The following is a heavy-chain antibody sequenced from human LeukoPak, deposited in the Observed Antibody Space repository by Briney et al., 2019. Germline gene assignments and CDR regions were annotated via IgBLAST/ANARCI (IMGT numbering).Heavy chain of an antibody. V-gene: IGHV3-23*01. CDR3: ARIDRAYYYDSSGYYFDY. CDR1: GFTISNHW. CDR2: ISASGRST. D-gene: IGHD3-22*01. Sequence: PGGSLRLSCAASGFTISNHWLSWVRQAPGKWLEWVSAISASGRSTYYADSVKGRFTISRDNAKNSLYLQMNSLRAEDTAVYYCARIDRAYYYDSSGYYFDYWGQGTLVTVSS. J-gene: IGHJ4*02.